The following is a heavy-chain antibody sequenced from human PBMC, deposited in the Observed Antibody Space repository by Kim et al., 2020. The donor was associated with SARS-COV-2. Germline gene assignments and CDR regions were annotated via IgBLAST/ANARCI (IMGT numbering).Heavy chain of an antibody. V-gene: IGHV3-15*01. J-gene: IGHJ6*02. D-gene: IGHD2-2*01. CDR2: IKSKTDGGTT. CDR1: GFTFSNAW. Sequence: GGSLRLSCAASGFTFSNAWMSWVRQAPGKGLEWVGRIKSKTDGGTTDYAAPVKGRFTISRDDSKNTLYLQMNSLKTEDTAVYYCTTDRGPDIVVVPAAMAGNPDVWGQGTTVTVSS. CDR3: TTDRGPDIVVVPAAMAGNPDV.